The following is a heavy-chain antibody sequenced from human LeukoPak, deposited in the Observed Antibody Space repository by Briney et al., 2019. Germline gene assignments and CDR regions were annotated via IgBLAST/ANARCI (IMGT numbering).Heavy chain of an antibody. Sequence: GESLKISCKGSGYSFTSYWIGWVRQMPGKGLEWMGIIYPGDSDTRYSPSFQGQVTISADKSISTAYLQWSSLKASDTAMYYCARLRISSSWYEYYYYYYGMDVWGQGTTVTVSS. CDR2: IYPGDSDT. J-gene: IGHJ6*02. D-gene: IGHD6-13*01. CDR1: GYSFTSYW. V-gene: IGHV5-51*01. CDR3: ARLRISSSWYEYYYYYYGMDV.